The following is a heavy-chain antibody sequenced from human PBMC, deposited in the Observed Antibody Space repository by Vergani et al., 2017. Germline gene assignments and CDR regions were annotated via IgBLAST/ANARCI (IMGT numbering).Heavy chain of an antibody. D-gene: IGHD2-2*01. J-gene: IGHJ6*02. CDR1: GYTFTSYG. CDR2: ISAYNGXT. CDR3: AREDIVVVPAAITYYYYGMEV. Sequence: QVQLVQSGAEVKKPGASVKVSCKASGYTFTSYGISWVRQAPGQGLEWMGWISAYNGXTNYAQKLQGRVTMTTDTSTSTAYMELRSLRSDDTAVYYCAREDIVVVPAAITYYYYGMEVWGQGTTVTVSS. V-gene: IGHV1-18*04.